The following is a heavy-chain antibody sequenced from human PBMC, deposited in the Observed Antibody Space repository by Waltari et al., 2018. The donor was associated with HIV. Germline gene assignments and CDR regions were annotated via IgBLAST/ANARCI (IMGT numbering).Heavy chain of an antibody. CDR3: ARGLTIFGDVIPYYFDH. J-gene: IGHJ4*01. CDR2: ISSTSGYI. Sequence: SLRLSCAGSGFAFGKYTLSWVRQAPGKGLEWISTISSTSGYIEYADSVKGRFTVSRDNAKKSLSLQMNSLRAEDAAVYYCARGLTIFGDVIPYYFDHWGQGSLVTVSS. V-gene: IGHV3-21*01. D-gene: IGHD3-3*01. CDR1: GFAFGKYT.